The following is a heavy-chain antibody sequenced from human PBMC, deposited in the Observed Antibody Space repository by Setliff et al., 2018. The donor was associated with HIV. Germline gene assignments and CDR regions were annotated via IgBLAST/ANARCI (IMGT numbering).Heavy chain of an antibody. D-gene: IGHD3-10*01. CDR3: ATLDYYGSQTYNLALHY. CDR1: GGTFSSHA. Sequence: ASVKVSCKASGGTFSSHAISWVRQAPGQGLEWMGRVDPKNGKTLYAENLRGRITITADTSTDTAYMELNSLRSEDTAMYYCATLDYYGSQTYNLALHYWGQGTRVTVSS. J-gene: IGHJ4*02. V-gene: IGHV1-69-2*01. CDR2: VDPKNGKT.